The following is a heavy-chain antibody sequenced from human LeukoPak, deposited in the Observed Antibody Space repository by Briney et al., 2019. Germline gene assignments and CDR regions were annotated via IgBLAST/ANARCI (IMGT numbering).Heavy chain of an antibody. Sequence: PSETLSLTCAVSGGSISSSNWWSWVRQPPGKGLEWIGEIYHSGSTNYNPSLKSRVTISVDKSKNQFSLKLSSVTAADTAVYYCARGLVGLGCGSYPCVDYWGQGTLVTVSS. CDR2: IYHSGST. D-gene: IGHD1-26*01. CDR1: GGSISSSNW. V-gene: IGHV4-4*02. J-gene: IGHJ4*02. CDR3: ARGLVGLGCGSYPCVDY.